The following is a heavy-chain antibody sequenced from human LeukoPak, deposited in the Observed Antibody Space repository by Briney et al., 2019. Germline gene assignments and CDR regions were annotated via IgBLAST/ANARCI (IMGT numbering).Heavy chain of an antibody. J-gene: IGHJ6*02. Sequence: SETLSLTCTVSGGSISSSSYYWGWIRQPPGKGLEWIGTIYYSGSTYYNPSLKSRVTISVDTSQNQFSLRLSSVTAADTAVYYCARHYGDYGMDVWGQGTTVTVSS. CDR1: GGSISSSSYY. CDR3: ARHYGDYGMDV. CDR2: IYYSGST. D-gene: IGHD4-17*01. V-gene: IGHV4-39*01.